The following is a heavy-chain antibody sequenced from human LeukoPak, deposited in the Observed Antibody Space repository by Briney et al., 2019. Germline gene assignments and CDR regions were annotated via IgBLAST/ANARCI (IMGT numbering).Heavy chain of an antibody. D-gene: IGHD6-19*01. Sequence: WASVKVSCKASGYTFTGYYMHWVRQAPGQGLEWMGWINPNSGGKNYAQKFQGRVTMTRDTSISTAYMELSRLRSDDTAVYYCAREDGGSGWYRGGRNWFDPWGQGTLVTVSS. J-gene: IGHJ5*02. CDR2: INPNSGGK. CDR1: GYTFTGYY. V-gene: IGHV1-2*02. CDR3: AREDGGSGWYRGGRNWFDP.